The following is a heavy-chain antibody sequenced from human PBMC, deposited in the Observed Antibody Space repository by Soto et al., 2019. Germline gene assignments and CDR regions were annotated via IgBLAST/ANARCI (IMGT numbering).Heavy chain of an antibody. CDR1: GGSISSSSYY. D-gene: IGHD6-13*01. Sequence: QLQLQESGPRLVKPSETLSLTCTVSGGSISSSSYYWGWIRQSPGKGLEWIGSIYYSGSTYYNPSLKSRLTISVDTSKNQFSLKLISVTAADTAVYYCARVLAAANCFDPWGRGTLVTVSS. CDR3: ARVLAAANCFDP. J-gene: IGHJ5*02. CDR2: IYYSGST. V-gene: IGHV4-39*01.